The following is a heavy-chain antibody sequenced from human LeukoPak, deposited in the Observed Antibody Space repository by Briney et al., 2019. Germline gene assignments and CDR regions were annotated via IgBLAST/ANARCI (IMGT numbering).Heavy chain of an antibody. D-gene: IGHD5-12*01. CDR2: ISSSSSYI. V-gene: IGHV3-21*01. CDR3: ARNFSCYDYNFDY. CDR1: GFTFSTYT. Sequence: GGSLRLSCAASGFTFSTYTMNWVRQAPGKGLEWVSFISSSSSYIYYADSVKGRFTISRDNTKKSLYLQMNSLRAEDTAVYYCARNFSCYDYNFDYWGQGTLVTVSS. J-gene: IGHJ4*02.